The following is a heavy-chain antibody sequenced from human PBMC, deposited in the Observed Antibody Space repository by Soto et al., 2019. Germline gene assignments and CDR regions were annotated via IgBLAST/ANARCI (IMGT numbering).Heavy chain of an antibody. CDR2: IYYSGST. D-gene: IGHD3-22*01. Sequence: QVQLQESGPGLVKPSQTLSLTCTVSGGSISSGGYYWSWIRQHPGKGLEWIGYIYYSGSTYYNPSLKSRVTISIDTSKNQFSLKLSSVTAADTAVYYCARVGCYAGSGYNAFVIWGQGTMVTVSS. CDR1: GGSISSGGYY. V-gene: IGHV4-31*03. J-gene: IGHJ3*02. CDR3: ARVGCYAGSGYNAFVI.